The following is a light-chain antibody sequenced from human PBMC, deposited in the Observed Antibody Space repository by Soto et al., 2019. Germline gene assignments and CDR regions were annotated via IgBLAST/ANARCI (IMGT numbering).Light chain of an antibody. Sequence: AIQLTQSPSSLSASVGDRVTITCRAGQDIRSDLGWYQHKPGKAPRLLIHAASSLQSGVPSRFSGSASGTEFTLTISSLQPEDLASYYCLQDHSYPWTFGQGTKMDIK. V-gene: IGKV1-6*01. CDR1: QDIRSD. J-gene: IGKJ1*01. CDR3: LQDHSYPWT. CDR2: AAS.